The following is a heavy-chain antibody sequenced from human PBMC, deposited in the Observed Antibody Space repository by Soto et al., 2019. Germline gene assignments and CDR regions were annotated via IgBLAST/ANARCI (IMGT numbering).Heavy chain of an antibody. CDR1: GFTFSSYG. Sequence: PGGALILPCAGSGFTFSSYGMHSVRQAPGKGLEWVAVIWYDGSNKYYADSVKGRFTISRDNSKNTLYLQMNSLRAEDTAVYYCARASAAGTIGYYYGMDVWGQGTTVTVSS. CDR3: ARASAAGTIGYYYGMDV. J-gene: IGHJ6*02. CDR2: IWYDGSNK. D-gene: IGHD6-13*01. V-gene: IGHV3-33*01.